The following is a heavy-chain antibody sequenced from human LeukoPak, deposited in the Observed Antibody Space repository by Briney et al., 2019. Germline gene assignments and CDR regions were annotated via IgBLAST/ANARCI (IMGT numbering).Heavy chain of an antibody. D-gene: IGHD2/OR15-2a*01. CDR3: ARDRGLSFDYMDV. Sequence: PGGSLRLSCAASGFTFSSYSMKWVRQAPGKGLEWVSSISSSGSNIYYADSVKGRFTISRDNAKSSLYLQMNSLRAEDTAVYYCARDRGLSFDYMDVWGKGTTVTVSS. J-gene: IGHJ6*03. V-gene: IGHV3-21*01. CDR2: ISSSGSNI. CDR1: GFTFSSYS.